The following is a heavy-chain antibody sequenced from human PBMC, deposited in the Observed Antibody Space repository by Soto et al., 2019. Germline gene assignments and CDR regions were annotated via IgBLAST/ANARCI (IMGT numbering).Heavy chain of an antibody. CDR3: AQDPPCTVRPVVMDV. CDR1: GFTFSTHA. CDR2: FSGSGGNI. V-gene: IGHV3-23*01. Sequence: GGYLRLSCVASGFTFSTHAMSWVRQVPGKGLEWVSTFSGSGGNIYYGESVKGRFTISRDDPKNTLYLDMNSLRVEDTAVYYCAQDPPCTVRPVVMDVWGQRTTVSVS. D-gene: IGHD4-4*01. J-gene: IGHJ6*02.